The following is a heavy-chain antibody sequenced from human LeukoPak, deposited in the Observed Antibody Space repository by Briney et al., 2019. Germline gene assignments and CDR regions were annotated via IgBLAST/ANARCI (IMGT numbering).Heavy chain of an antibody. V-gene: IGHV3-23*01. CDR3: AKVDIAVAGNSEYFPH. CDR2: ISGSGGST. Sequence: GGSLRLSCAASGFTFSSYAMSWVRQAPGKGLEWVSAISGSGGSTYYADSVKGRFTISRDNSKNTLYLQMNSLRAEDTAVYYCAKVDIAVAGNSEYFPHWGQGTLVTVSS. D-gene: IGHD6-19*01. J-gene: IGHJ1*01. CDR1: GFTFSSYA.